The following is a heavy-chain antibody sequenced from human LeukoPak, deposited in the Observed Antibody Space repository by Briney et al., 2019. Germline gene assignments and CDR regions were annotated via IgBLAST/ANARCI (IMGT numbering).Heavy chain of an antibody. CDR1: GFTFRSYP. CDR2: ITDSDSDT. CDR3: ANAYGYSSSWTSNYYFYGLDV. Sequence: GGSLRLSCAASGFTFRSYPMSWVRQAPGKGLEGVSPITDSDSDTYYADCVKGRFTISRDNSKNTLYLQMNSLRGEDTAVYYCANAYGYSSSWTSNYYFYGLDVWGQGTTVAVSS. J-gene: IGHJ6*02. V-gene: IGHV3-23*01. D-gene: IGHD6-13*01.